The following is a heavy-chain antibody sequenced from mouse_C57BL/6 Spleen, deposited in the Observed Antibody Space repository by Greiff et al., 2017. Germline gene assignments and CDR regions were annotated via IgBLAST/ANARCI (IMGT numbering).Heavy chain of an antibody. J-gene: IGHJ2*01. V-gene: IGHV1-50*01. Sequence: QVQLQQPGAELVKPGASVTLSCKASGYTFTSYWMQWVKQRPGQGLEWIGAIDPSASDTNYNQKFKGKAILTVDTSSSTAYMKLSSLTSEDSAVYCWARSPLYLGYFDDWGQGTTLTVSS. CDR2: IDPSASDT. CDR1: GYTFTSYW. D-gene: IGHD4-1*01. CDR3: ARSPLYLGYFDD.